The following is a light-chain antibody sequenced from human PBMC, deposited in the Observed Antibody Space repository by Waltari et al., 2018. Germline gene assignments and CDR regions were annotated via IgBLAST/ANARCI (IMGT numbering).Light chain of an antibody. Sequence: QSALTQPASVSGSPGQSITISCSGTDSDVGAYDFVSWYQQHPGKAPHLIIYEVSNLPSGISNRFSAPKSGNTASLTSSGLQAEDEADYYCSSYTTSSAPGVFGTGTRVTVL. CDR2: EVS. V-gene: IGLV2-14*01. CDR3: SSYTTSSAPGV. CDR1: DSDVGAYDF. J-gene: IGLJ1*01.